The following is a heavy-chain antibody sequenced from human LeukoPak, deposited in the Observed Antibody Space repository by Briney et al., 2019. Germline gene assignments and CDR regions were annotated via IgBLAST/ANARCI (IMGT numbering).Heavy chain of an antibody. J-gene: IGHJ4*02. CDR1: GYTFTGHY. CDR2: INPNRGGT. CDR3: ARDRREVSYYGSGTFKFGENYFDY. Sequence: ASVKVSCKASGYTFTGHYMHWVRQAPGQGLEWMGWINPNRGGTNFAQKFQGRVTMTRDTSITTAYMELSRLRSDDTAVYYYARDRREVSYYGSGTFKFGENYFDYWGQGTLLTVSS. D-gene: IGHD3-10*01. V-gene: IGHV1-2*02.